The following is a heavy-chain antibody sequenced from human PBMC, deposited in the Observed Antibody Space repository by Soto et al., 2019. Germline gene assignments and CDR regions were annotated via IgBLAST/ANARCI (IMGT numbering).Heavy chain of an antibody. V-gene: IGHV3-74*01. Sequence: ETLSLTCTVSGGSISSYYWSWIRQPPGKGLVWVSCMNHDGSSTYYADSVKGRFTISRDTAKNTLYLQMNSLRAEDTAVYYCATVFEYWGQGTLVTVSS. CDR2: MNHDGSST. CDR1: GGSISSYY. CDR3: ATVFEY. J-gene: IGHJ4*02.